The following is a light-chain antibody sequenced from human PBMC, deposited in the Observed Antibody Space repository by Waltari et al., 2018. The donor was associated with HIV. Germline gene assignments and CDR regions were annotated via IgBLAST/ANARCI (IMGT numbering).Light chain of an antibody. Sequence: QSVLTQPPSVSGAPGQRVTISCTGSRSNTGAGYDVHWYQQLPGTAPRLHIYGNTIRPAGVPDRFSGSKSCTSASLAIAGLQDEDEAVYYCQSYDRSLSVWVFGGGTKVTVL. CDR1: RSNTGAGYD. CDR2: GNT. V-gene: IGLV1-40*01. CDR3: QSYDRSLSVWV. J-gene: IGLJ3*02.